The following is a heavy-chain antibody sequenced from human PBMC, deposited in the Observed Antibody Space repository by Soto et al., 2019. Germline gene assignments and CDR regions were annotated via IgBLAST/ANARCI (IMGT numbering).Heavy chain of an antibody. Sequence: EVQLVETGGGLIQPGGSLRLSCAASGFTVSSNYMSWVRQAPGKGLEWVSDIYSGGSTYYADSVKGRFTISRDNSKNTLYLQMNSLRAEDTAVYYCAREDTAMPDSDYYYGMDVWGQGTTVTVSS. CDR3: AREDTAMPDSDYYYGMDV. V-gene: IGHV3-53*02. CDR1: GFTVSSNY. CDR2: IYSGGST. D-gene: IGHD5-18*01. J-gene: IGHJ6*02.